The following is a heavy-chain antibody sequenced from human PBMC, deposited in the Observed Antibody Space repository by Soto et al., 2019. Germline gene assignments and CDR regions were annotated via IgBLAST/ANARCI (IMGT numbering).Heavy chain of an antibody. CDR1: GGSISSGGYY. V-gene: IGHV4-31*03. D-gene: IGHD3-22*01. CDR3: ASKGYYYDSSEDAFDI. Sequence: QVQLQESGPGLVKPSQTLSLTCTVSGGSISSGGYYWSWIRQHPGKGLEWIGYIYYSGSTYYNPSLNSRVTISVDTSKNQFSLKLSSVTAADTAVYYCASKGYYYDSSEDAFDIWGQGTMVTVSS. CDR2: IYYSGST. J-gene: IGHJ3*02.